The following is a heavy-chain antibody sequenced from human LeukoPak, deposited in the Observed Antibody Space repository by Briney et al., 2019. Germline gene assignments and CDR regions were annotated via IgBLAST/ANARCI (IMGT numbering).Heavy chain of an antibody. V-gene: IGHV3-13*01. Sequence: GSLRLSCAASGFTLSSYAMHWVRQPAGKGLEWVSAIGTAGDTFYPGSVKGRFTISRENAKKSLFLQMNSLRAEDTAVYYRARQNTPHGNFDYWGQGTLVTVSS. J-gene: IGHJ4*02. D-gene: IGHD1-26*01. CDR3: ARQNTPHGNFDY. CDR1: GFTLSSYA. CDR2: IGTAGDT.